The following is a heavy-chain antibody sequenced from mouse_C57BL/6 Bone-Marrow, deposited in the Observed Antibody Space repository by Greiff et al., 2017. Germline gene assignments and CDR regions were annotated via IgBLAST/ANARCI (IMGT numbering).Heavy chain of an antibody. CDR2: IWSGGSP. CDR3: ARGRHSSCYPFYAIDD. Sequence: VQLQQSGPGLVQPSQSLSITCTVSGFSLPSYGVHWVRQSPGKGLEWLGVIWSGGSPDYNAAFISRQSISKENSKSQVFFKMDRLQAEDTARYYCARGRHSSCYPFYAIDDWGQGTSVTVSS. J-gene: IGHJ4*01. V-gene: IGHV2-2*01. CDR1: GFSLPSYG. D-gene: IGHD3-1*01.